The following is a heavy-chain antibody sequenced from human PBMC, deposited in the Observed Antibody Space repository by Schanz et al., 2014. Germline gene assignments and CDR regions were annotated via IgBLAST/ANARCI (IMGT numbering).Heavy chain of an antibody. CDR1: GYTFTSYG. V-gene: IGHV1-18*01. CDR2: ISPYNGNT. D-gene: IGHD2-21*01. CDR3: ARDRLECGAECYSVEVFEI. Sequence: QVQLVQSGAEVKKPGASVKVSCKASGYTFTSYGISWVRQAPGQGLEWMGWISPYNGNTNYAQKLQGRVTMTADTSTSTAYMDLSGLRSEDTAVYYCARDRLECGAECYSVEVFEIWGQGTLVIVSS. J-gene: IGHJ4*02.